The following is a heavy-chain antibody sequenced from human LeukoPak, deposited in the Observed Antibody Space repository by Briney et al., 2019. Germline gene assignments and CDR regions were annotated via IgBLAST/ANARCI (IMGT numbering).Heavy chain of an antibody. V-gene: IGHV3-74*01. J-gene: IGHJ4*02. CDR1: GFTFSSYW. Sequence: GVSLRLSCAASGFTFSSYWRHWVRQAPGKGLVWVSRINSDGSSTSYADSVKGRFTISRDNAKNTLYLQMNSLRAEDTAVYYCAREYYDILTGFWVPGDYWGQGTLVTVSS. CDR2: INSDGSST. CDR3: AREYYDILTGFWVPGDY. D-gene: IGHD3-9*01.